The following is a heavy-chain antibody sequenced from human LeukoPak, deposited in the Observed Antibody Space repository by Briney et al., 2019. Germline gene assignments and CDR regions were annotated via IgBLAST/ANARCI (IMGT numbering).Heavy chain of an antibody. Sequence: ASVKVSCKASGYTFTSYGISWVRQAPGQGLEWMGWISAYNGNTNYAQKFQGRVTMTRNTSISTAYMELSSLRSEDTAVYYCARRGRTGTTNYWGQGTLVTVSS. J-gene: IGHJ4*02. CDR1: GYTFTSYG. CDR2: ISAYNGNT. CDR3: ARRGRTGTTNY. D-gene: IGHD1-1*01. V-gene: IGHV1-18*01.